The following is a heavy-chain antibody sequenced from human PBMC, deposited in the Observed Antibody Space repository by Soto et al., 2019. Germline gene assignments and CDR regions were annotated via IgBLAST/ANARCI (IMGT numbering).Heavy chain of an antibody. CDR2: IYHSGST. Sequence: SETMSLTWAVSGYSVSTSNWLGWIRQRPGKGLEWIGYIYHSGSTYYSPSLQSRVTMSVDTSKNQFSLKLSSVTAVDTAVYYCARYFCTSTTCNGEFDYWGQGTLVTVSS. CDR3: ARYFCTSTTCNGEFDY. D-gene: IGHD2-2*01. V-gene: IGHV4-28*01. CDR1: GYSVSTSNW. J-gene: IGHJ4*02.